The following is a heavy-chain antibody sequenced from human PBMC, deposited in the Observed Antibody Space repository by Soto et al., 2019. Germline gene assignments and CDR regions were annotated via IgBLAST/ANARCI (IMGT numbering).Heavy chain of an antibody. CDR3: TREGEMAYYYYGVDV. CDR2: ISGYNGKT. V-gene: IGHV1-18*01. J-gene: IGHJ6*04. D-gene: IGHD3-16*01. Sequence: ASVKVSCKASRGTFSSYTISWVRQSPGQEIEWMGWISGYNGKTKYAQKFQSRVTKTTDTSTSTINMDLRRLRTDNTAMYYCTREGEMAYYYYGVDVRGEGTRVTVSS. CDR1: RGTFSSYT.